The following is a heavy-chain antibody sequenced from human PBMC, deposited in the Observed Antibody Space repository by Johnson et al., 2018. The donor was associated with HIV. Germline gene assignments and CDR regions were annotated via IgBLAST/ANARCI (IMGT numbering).Heavy chain of an antibody. CDR3: ARVTNDAFDI. V-gene: IGHV3-13*01. CDR2: IGTAGDT. Sequence: VQLVESGGGLVQPGGSLRLSCVASGFTFTSYDMHWVRQATGEGLDWISAIGTAGDTYYPGSVKGRFTISRENAKNSLYLQMNSLRAGDTAVYYCARVTNDAFDIWGQGTMVTVSS. J-gene: IGHJ3*02. CDR1: GFTFTSYD.